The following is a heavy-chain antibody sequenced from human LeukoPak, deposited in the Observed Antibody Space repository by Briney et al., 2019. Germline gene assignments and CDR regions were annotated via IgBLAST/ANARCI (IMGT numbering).Heavy chain of an antibody. J-gene: IGHJ5*02. Sequence: SETLSLTCTVSGGSISSSYWSWIRQPAGKGLEWIGRIYTSGITNYNPSLKSRVTMSVDTSKKQFSLKLTSVTAADTAVYYCARDVSGSGWYWFDPWGQGTLVTVSS. CDR2: IYTSGIT. CDR3: ARDVSGSGWYWFDP. V-gene: IGHV4-4*07. D-gene: IGHD6-19*01. CDR1: GGSISSSY.